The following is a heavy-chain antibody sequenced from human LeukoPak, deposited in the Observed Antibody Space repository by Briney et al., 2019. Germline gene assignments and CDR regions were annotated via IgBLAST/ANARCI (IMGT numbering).Heavy chain of an antibody. D-gene: IGHD3-22*01. V-gene: IGHV3-23*01. Sequence: GGSLRLSCAASGFTFSSYAMSWVRQAPGKGLEWVSAISGSGGSTYYADSVKGRFTISRDNSKNTLYLQMNSLRAEDTAVYYCAKTVTMIVNGGGFDYWGQGTLVTVSS. CDR2: ISGSGGST. J-gene: IGHJ4*02. CDR1: GFTFSSYA. CDR3: AKTVTMIVNGGGFDY.